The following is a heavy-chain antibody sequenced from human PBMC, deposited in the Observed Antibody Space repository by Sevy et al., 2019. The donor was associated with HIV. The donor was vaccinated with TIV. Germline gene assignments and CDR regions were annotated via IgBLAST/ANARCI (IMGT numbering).Heavy chain of an antibody. Sequence: GGSLRLSCAASGFTFSSYWMSWVRQAPGKGLEWVANIKQDGSEKYYVDSVKGRFTISRDNAKTPLYLQMNSLRAEDTAVYYCARVLTYYYGSGADYWGQGTLVTVSS. J-gene: IGHJ4*02. CDR1: GFTFSSYW. D-gene: IGHD3-10*01. CDR2: IKQDGSEK. V-gene: IGHV3-7*03. CDR3: ARVLTYYYGSGADY.